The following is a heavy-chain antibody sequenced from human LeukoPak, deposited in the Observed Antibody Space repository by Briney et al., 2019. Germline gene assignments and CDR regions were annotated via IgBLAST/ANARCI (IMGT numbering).Heavy chain of an antibody. J-gene: IGHJ5*02. CDR1: GSTFSSYA. D-gene: IGHD2-15*01. CDR2: ISYDGSNK. Sequence: GGSLRLSCAASGSTFSSYAMHWVRQAPGKGLEWVAVISYDGSNKYYADSVKGRFTISRDNSKNTLYLQMNSLRAEDTAVYYCARDESGVVVAAKVYTWFDPWGQGTLVTVSS. V-gene: IGHV3-30*04. CDR3: ARDESGVVVAAKVYTWFDP.